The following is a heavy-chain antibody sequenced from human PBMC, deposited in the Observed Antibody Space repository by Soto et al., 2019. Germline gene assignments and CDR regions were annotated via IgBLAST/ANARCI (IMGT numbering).Heavy chain of an antibody. CDR1: GFTFSDYY. CDR3: ARGPYDYVWGSNPPHFDY. V-gene: IGHV3-11*01. D-gene: IGHD3-16*02. Sequence: QVQLVESGGGLVKPGGSLRLSCAASGFTFSDYYMNWIRQAPGKGLEWVSYISSSGSTIYYADSVKGRFTISRDNAKNSLYLQLNSLRAEDTAVYYCARGPYDYVWGSNPPHFDYWGQGTLVTVSS. J-gene: IGHJ4*02. CDR2: ISSSGSTI.